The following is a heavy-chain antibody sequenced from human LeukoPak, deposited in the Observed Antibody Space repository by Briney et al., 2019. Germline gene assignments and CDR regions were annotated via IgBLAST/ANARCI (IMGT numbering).Heavy chain of an antibody. D-gene: IGHD2-2*01. V-gene: IGHV7-4-1*02. CDR1: GYTFTSYA. Sequence: WASVKVSCKASGYTFTSYAMNWVRQVPGQGLEWMGWINTNTGSPTYAQAFTGRFVFSLDTSVSTAYLQISSLKTEDTAVYYCACYDCGDYWGQGTTVTVSS. J-gene: IGHJ4*03. CDR3: ACYDCGDY. CDR2: INTNTGSP.